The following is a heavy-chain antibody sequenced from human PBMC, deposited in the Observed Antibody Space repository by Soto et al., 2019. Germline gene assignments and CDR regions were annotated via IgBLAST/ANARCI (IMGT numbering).Heavy chain of an antibody. CDR1: GGSFSGYY. CDR3: ARGRGSSWYFSYYGMDV. J-gene: IGHJ6*02. Sequence: SETLSLTCAVYGGSFSGYYWSWIRQPPGKGLEWIGEINHSGSTNYNPSLKSRVTISVDTSKNQFSLKLSSVTAADTAVYYCARGRGSSWYFSYYGMDVWGQVTTVT. D-gene: IGHD6-13*01. V-gene: IGHV4-34*01. CDR2: INHSGST.